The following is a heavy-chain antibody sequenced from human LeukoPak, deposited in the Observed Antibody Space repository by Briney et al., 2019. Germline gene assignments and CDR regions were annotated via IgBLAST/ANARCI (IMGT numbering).Heavy chain of an antibody. CDR1: GYTLTELS. CDR3: ATDVNYYDSRGHYSYFDS. Sequence: GASVKVSCKVSGYTLTELSMHWVRQAPGKGLEWMGGFHPEDGETIYAQKFQGRVTMTEDTSTDTAYMELSSLRSEDTAMYYCATDVNYYDSRGHYSYFDSWGQGTLVTVSS. J-gene: IGHJ4*02. V-gene: IGHV1-24*01. CDR2: FHPEDGET. D-gene: IGHD3-22*01.